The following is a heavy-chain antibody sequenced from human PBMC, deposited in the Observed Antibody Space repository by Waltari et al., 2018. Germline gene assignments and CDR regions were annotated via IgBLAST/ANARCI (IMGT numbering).Heavy chain of an antibody. Sequence: VQLVESGGGVVQPGGSLRLSCEAFGFTFSRFGTPGVIQAPGKGPEWVALRWYEEGRTYDADSVKGRFTVFSDKPKDTINLQMNRLRAEDTAVYYCVRGSRYTPSDLWGQGTLVTVSA. CDR1: GFTFSRFG. CDR2: RWYEEGRT. D-gene: IGHD3-16*02. CDR3: VRGSRYTPSDL. J-gene: IGHJ5*02. V-gene: IGHV3-33*01.